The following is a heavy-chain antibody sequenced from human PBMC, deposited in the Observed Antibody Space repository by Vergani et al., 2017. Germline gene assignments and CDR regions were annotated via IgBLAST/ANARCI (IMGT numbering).Heavy chain of an antibody. CDR1: GFTFNQYG. D-gene: IGHD5-12*01. J-gene: IGHJ4*02. CDR3: ARDLTRYSTASRRYFDY. Sequence: QVQLVESGGGVVQPGRSLRLSCAASGFTFNQYGMHWVRQAPGKGLEWVAVTWYDGNNKQYADSVKGRFTISRDNSKSTMYLQMNSLRDEDTGVYYCARDLTRYSTASRRYFDYWGQGTLVTVSS. CDR2: TWYDGNNK. V-gene: IGHV3-33*01.